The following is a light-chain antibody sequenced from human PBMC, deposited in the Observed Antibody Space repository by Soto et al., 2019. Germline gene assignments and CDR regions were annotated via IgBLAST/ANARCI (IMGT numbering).Light chain of an antibody. J-gene: IGKJ5*01. Sequence: IVMTQSPAILSVSPGERATLSCRASQSVSNNLAWYQQKPGQPPRLLIYGASTRATGIAGRFSASGSGTDFTLTISSLQSEDFAVYYCQQYNNWLGTFGQGTRLEIK. CDR3: QQYNNWLGT. CDR2: GAS. V-gene: IGKV3-15*01. CDR1: QSVSNN.